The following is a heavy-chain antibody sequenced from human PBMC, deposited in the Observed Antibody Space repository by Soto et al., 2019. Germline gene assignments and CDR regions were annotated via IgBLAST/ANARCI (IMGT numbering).Heavy chain of an antibody. CDR2: ISGSGGST. V-gene: IGHV3-23*01. Sequence: GGSLRLSCAASGFTFSSYAMSWVRQAPGKGLDWVSAISGSGGSTYYADSVKGRFTISRDNSKNTLYLQMNSLRAEDTAVYYCANPLTSIAAHGVDYWGQGTLVTVSS. CDR1: GFTFSSYA. J-gene: IGHJ4*02. D-gene: IGHD6-6*01. CDR3: ANPLTSIAAHGVDY.